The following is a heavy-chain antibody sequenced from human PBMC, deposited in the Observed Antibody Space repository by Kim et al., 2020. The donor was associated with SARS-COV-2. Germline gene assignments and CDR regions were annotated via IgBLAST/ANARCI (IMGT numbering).Heavy chain of an antibody. Sequence: KESQKVQGRATITRDTSASTAYMELSSLGCEDTAVYYCARVIAVAGAFQHWGQGTLVTVSS. D-gene: IGHD6-19*01. V-gene: IGHV1-3*01. J-gene: IGHJ1*01. CDR3: ARVIAVAGAFQH.